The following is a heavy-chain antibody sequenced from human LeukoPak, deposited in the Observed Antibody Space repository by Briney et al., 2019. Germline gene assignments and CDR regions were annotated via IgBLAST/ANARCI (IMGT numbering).Heavy chain of an antibody. CDR2: IYYSGST. CDR1: GGSISSYY. J-gene: IGHJ4*02. D-gene: IGHD2-21*02. V-gene: IGHV4-59*01. CDR3: ARSVVVTAYFDY. Sequence: SETLSLTCTVSGGSISSYYWSWIRQPPGKRLEWIGYIYYSGSTNYNPSLKSRVTISVDTSKNQFSLKLSSVTAADTAVYYCARSVVVTAYFDYWGQGTLVTVSS.